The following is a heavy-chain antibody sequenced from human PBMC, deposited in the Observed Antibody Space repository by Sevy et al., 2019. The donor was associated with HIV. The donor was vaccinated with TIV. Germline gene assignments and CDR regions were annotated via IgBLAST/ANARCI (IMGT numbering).Heavy chain of an antibody. J-gene: IGHJ1*01. Sequence: ASVKVSCKTFGYTFTSYGISWVRQAPGQGLEWMGWISTYNGDTNSAQKLQGRVTMTTDTSTSTAYMELRSLRSDDTAVYYCARAPSGSQGPGQYFHHWGQGTLVTASS. D-gene: IGHD1-26*01. CDR2: ISTYNGDT. CDR3: ARAPSGSQGPGQYFHH. CDR1: GYTFTSYG. V-gene: IGHV1-18*01.